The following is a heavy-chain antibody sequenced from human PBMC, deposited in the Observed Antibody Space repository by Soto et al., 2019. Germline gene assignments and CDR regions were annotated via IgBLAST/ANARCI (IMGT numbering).Heavy chain of an antibody. D-gene: IGHD2-2*01. Sequence: SGGSLRLSCAASGFTFSSYAMSWVRQAPGKGLEWVSTISGSGGSTYYADSVKGRFTISRDNSKNTLYLQMNSLRVEDTGVYYCAKVVPTDCSTISCRYFDCWGRGTLVTVSS. V-gene: IGHV3-23*01. CDR3: AKVVPTDCSTISCRYFDC. CDR2: ISGSGGST. J-gene: IGHJ4*02. CDR1: GFTFSSYA.